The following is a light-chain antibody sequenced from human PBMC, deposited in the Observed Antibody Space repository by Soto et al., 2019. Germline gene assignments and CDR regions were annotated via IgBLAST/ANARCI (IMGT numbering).Light chain of an antibody. CDR3: SSYTSSSTPVV. CDR1: SSDVGGYNY. CDR2: EVS. J-gene: IGLJ1*01. Sequence: QSVLTQPASVSGSPGQSITISCTGTSSDVGGYNYVSWYQQHPGKAPKLIIYEVSNRPSGVSNGFSGSKSGNTASLTISGLQAEDEADYYCSSYTSSSTPVVFGTGTKLTVL. V-gene: IGLV2-14*01.